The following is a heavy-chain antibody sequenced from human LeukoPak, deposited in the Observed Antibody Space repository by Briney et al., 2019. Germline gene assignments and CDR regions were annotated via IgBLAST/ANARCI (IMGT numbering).Heavy chain of an antibody. CDR1: GSTFSGYW. D-gene: IGHD1-26*01. V-gene: IGHV3-7*01. J-gene: IGHJ4*02. Sequence: GGSLRLSCAVSGSTFSGYWMAWVRQVPGKEPEWVANINLDGGATYYVDSVKGRFTIYRDRATNSLFLQMNSLRAEDTAVYYCTRDRGTGSYPGGYWGQGTLVTVSS. CDR2: INLDGGAT. CDR3: TRDRGTGSYPGGY.